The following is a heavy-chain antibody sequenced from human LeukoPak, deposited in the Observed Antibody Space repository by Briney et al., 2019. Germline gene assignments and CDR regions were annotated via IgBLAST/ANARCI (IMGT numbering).Heavy chain of an antibody. Sequence: ASVKVSCKASGYTFTSYSISWVRQAPGQGLEWMGWISAYNGNTNYAQKLLGRVTMTTDTSTSTACMELRSLRSDDTAVYYCARAGRFGELPFDYWGQGTLVTVSS. CDR3: ARAGRFGELPFDY. CDR1: GYTFTSYS. V-gene: IGHV1-18*01. J-gene: IGHJ4*02. D-gene: IGHD3-10*01. CDR2: ISAYNGNT.